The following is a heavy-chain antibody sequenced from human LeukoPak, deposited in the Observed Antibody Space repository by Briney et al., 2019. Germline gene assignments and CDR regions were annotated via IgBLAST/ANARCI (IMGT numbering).Heavy chain of an antibody. D-gene: IGHD6-19*01. CDR2: IRYDGSNK. CDR1: GFTFSSYG. V-gene: IGHV3-30*02. CDR3: AKDLGLIAVAGMGPGY. Sequence: PGGSLRLSCAASGFTFSSYGMHWVRQAPGKGLEWVAFIRYDGSNKYYADSVKGRFTISRDNSKNTLYLQMNGLRAEDTAVYYCAKDLGLIAVAGMGPGYWGQGTLVTVSS. J-gene: IGHJ4*02.